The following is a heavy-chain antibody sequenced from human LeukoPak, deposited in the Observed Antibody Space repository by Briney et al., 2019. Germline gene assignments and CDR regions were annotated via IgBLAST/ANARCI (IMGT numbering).Heavy chain of an antibody. D-gene: IGHD6-19*01. Sequence: GGSLRLSCAASGFTYSPYWMTWVRQGPGKGLEWVANIKQDGSEKYYVDSVKGRFTISRDNAKNSLYLQMNSLRAEDTAVYYCARDMGIAVAGLDYWGQGTLVTVSS. CDR3: ARDMGIAVAGLDY. CDR2: IKQDGSEK. CDR1: GFTYSPYW. V-gene: IGHV3-7*01. J-gene: IGHJ4*02.